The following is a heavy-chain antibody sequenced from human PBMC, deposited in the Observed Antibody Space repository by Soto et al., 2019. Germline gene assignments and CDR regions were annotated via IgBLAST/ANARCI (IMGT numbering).Heavy chain of an antibody. CDR3: ARCQRPHPLFAS. Sequence: ENLSLTSAVYGASFSGYYWHWIRQPPGKGLEWIGEINPDGGTNYNPSLKSRATISIDTSKTQFSLKVTSVSAADTAVYYCARCQRPHPLFASWGQGTLVTVSS. J-gene: IGHJ4*02. V-gene: IGHV4-34*01. CDR1: GASFSGYY. CDR2: INPDGGT.